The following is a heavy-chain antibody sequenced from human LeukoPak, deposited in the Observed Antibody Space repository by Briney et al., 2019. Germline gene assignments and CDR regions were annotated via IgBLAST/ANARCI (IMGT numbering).Heavy chain of an antibody. Sequence: GGSLRLSCAASGFTFSSYGMRWVRQAPGKGLEWVANIKQDGSEKYYVDSVKGRFTTSRGNAKNSLYLQMNSLRAEDTAVYYCARDPRRRYYDSSGLVDYWGQGTLVTVSS. CDR3: ARDPRRRYYDSSGLVDY. CDR1: GFTFSSYG. V-gene: IGHV3-7*01. D-gene: IGHD3-22*01. J-gene: IGHJ4*02. CDR2: IKQDGSEK.